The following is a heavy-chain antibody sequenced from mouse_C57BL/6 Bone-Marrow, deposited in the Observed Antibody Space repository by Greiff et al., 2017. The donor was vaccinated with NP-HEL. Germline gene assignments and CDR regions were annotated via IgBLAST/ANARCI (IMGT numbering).Heavy chain of an antibody. V-gene: IGHV8-8*01. CDR3: ALNYYGSSYYYAMDY. Sequence: QVTLKESGPGILQPSQTLSLTCSFSGFSLSTFGMGVGWIRQPSGKGLEWLAHIWWDDDKYYNPALKSRLTISKDTSKNQVFLKIANVDTADTATYYCALNYYGSSYYYAMDYWGQGTSVTVSS. J-gene: IGHJ4*01. D-gene: IGHD1-1*01. CDR2: IWWDDDK. CDR1: GFSLSTFGMG.